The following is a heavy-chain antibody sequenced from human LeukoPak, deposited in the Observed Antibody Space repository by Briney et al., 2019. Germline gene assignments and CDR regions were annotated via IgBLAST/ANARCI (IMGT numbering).Heavy chain of an antibody. CDR2: ISYDGSNK. CDR1: GFTFSSYG. CDR3: ARDNDSSGRFDY. J-gene: IGHJ4*02. Sequence: PGRSLRLSCVASGFTFSSYGMHWVRQAPGKGLEWVAVISYDGSNKYHADSVKGRFTISRDNSKNTLYLQMNSLRAEDTAVYYCARDNDSSGRFDYWGQGTLVTVSS. D-gene: IGHD3-22*01. V-gene: IGHV3-30*03.